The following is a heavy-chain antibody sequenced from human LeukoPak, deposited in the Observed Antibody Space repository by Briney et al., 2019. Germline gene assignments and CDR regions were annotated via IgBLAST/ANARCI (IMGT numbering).Heavy chain of an antibody. J-gene: IGHJ4*02. CDR1: GGSFSGYY. CDR2: IYYSGST. Sequence: SETLSLTCAVYGGSFSGYYWSWIRQPPGKGLEWIGSIYYSGSTYYNPSLKSRVTISVDTSKNQFSLKLSSVTAADTAVYYCARGLWFGDENPPYFDYWGQGILVTVSS. V-gene: IGHV4-34*01. CDR3: ARGLWFGDENPPYFDY. D-gene: IGHD3-10*01.